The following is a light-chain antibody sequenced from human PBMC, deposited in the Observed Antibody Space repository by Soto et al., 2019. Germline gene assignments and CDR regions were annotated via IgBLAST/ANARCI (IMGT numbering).Light chain of an antibody. J-gene: IGKJ1*01. Sequence: EIVLTQSPGTLSLSPGERATLSCRASQSVSSYLAWYQQKPGQAPRLLIYDASNRATGIPARFSGSGSGTDFTLNISSLEPEDFAVYYCHHRKAFGHGTKADLK. CDR1: QSVSSY. V-gene: IGKV3-11*01. CDR2: DAS. CDR3: HHRKA.